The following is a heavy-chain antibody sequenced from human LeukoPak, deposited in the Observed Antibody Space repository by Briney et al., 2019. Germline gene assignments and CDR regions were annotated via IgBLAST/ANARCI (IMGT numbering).Heavy chain of an antibody. V-gene: IGHV4-59*12. D-gene: IGHD3-3*01. Sequence: PSETLSLTCTVSGGSISSYYWSWIRQPPGKGLEWIGYIYYSGSTNYNPSLKSRVTISVDTSKNQFSLKLSSVTAADTAVYYCAREDYDFWSVDYWGQGTLVTVSS. CDR1: GGSISSYY. CDR3: AREDYDFWSVDY. J-gene: IGHJ4*02. CDR2: IYYSGST.